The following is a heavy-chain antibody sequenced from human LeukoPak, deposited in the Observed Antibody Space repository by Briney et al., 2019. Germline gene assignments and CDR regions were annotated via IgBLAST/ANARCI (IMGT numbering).Heavy chain of an antibody. CDR2: INHSGGT. CDR1: GGSFSGYY. D-gene: IGHD3-22*01. Sequence: PSETLSLTCAVSGGSFSGYYWSWIRQPPGKGLEWIGEINHSGGTNYNPSLRSRVTMSADTSKNQFSLKLNSVTAADTAVYYCARPYYYETNGDDNWGQGALVTVSS. J-gene: IGHJ4*02. V-gene: IGHV4-34*01. CDR3: ARPYYYETNGDDN.